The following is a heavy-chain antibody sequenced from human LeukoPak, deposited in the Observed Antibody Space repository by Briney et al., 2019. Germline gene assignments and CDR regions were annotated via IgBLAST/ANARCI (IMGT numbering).Heavy chain of an antibody. CDR1: GGSISSGDYY. CDR3: ARFKGGYWSSADAFDI. J-gene: IGHJ3*02. Sequence: SETLSLTCTVSGGSISSGDYYWSWIRQPPGKGLEWIGYIYYSGSTNYNPSLKSRVTISVDTSKNQFSLKLSSVTAADTAVYYCARFKGGYWSSADAFDIWGQGTMVTVSS. V-gene: IGHV4-61*08. CDR2: IYYSGST. D-gene: IGHD6-25*01.